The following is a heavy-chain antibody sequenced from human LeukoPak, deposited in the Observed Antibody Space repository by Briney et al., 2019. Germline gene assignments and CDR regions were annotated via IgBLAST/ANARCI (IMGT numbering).Heavy chain of an antibody. CDR2: IYYSGST. J-gene: IGHJ4*02. Sequence: PSETLSLTCSVSGGSTTGYYWSWIRQPPGKGLEWIGYIYYSGSTNYNPSLKSRVTISVDTSKNQFSLKLSSVTAADTAVYHCARSDGYNYFDYWGQGTLVTVSS. CDR1: GGSTTGYY. V-gene: IGHV4-59*01. D-gene: IGHD3-22*01. CDR3: ARSDGYNYFDY.